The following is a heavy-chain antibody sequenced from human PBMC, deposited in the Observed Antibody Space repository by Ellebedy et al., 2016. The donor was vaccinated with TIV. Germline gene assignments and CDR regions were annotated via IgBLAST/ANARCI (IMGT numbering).Heavy chain of an antibody. D-gene: IGHD6-13*01. J-gene: IGHJ6*02. CDR3: ARWSSWYQSYYYYYGMDV. Sequence: SETLSLXXTVSGGSISSSSYYWGWIRQPPGKGLEWIGEINHSGSTNYNPSLKSRVTISVDTSKNQFSLKLSSVTAADTAVYYCARWSSWYQSYYYYYGMDVWGQGTTVTVSS. CDR1: GGSISSSSYY. V-gene: IGHV4-39*07. CDR2: INHSGST.